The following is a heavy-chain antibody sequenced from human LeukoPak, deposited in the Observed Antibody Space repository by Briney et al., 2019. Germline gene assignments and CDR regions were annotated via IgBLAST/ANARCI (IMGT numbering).Heavy chain of an antibody. CDR1: GYTFTGYY. CDR3: ARSHSSFFES. D-gene: IGHD6-6*01. Sequence: ASVKVSCKASGYTFTGYYMHWVRQAPGQGLEWMGWINPNSGDTNFAQKFQGRVTMTRDTSTSTAYMELSGLRSDDAAVYYCARSHSSFFESWGQGTLVTVSS. V-gene: IGHV1-2*02. J-gene: IGHJ4*02. CDR2: INPNSGDT.